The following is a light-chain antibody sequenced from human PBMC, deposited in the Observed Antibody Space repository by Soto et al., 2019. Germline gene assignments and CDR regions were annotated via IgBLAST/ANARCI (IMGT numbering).Light chain of an antibody. CDR3: TSYTSTIPYV. Sequence: QSVLTQPASVSGSPGQSITISCTGSSNDVGGYNYVSLYQQHPGQAPKLIIYEVSDRPSGVSPRFSGSKSGNTASLTISGLQVDDEADYFCTSYTSTIPYVFGSGTKLTVL. CDR1: SNDVGGYNY. J-gene: IGLJ1*01. V-gene: IGLV2-14*01. CDR2: EVS.